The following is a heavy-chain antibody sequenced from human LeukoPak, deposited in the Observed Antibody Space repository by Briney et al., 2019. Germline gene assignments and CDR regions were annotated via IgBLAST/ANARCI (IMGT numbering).Heavy chain of an antibody. J-gene: IGHJ4*02. CDR2: IRYDGSNK. Sequence: GGSLRLSCAASGFTFSSYGMHWVRQAPGKGLEWVAFIRYDGSNKYYADSVKGRFTISRDNSKNTLYLQMNSLRAEDTAVYYCARDVSSGWYDPGAFDYWGQGTLVTVSS. D-gene: IGHD6-19*01. CDR1: GFTFSSYG. CDR3: ARDVSSGWYDPGAFDY. V-gene: IGHV3-30*02.